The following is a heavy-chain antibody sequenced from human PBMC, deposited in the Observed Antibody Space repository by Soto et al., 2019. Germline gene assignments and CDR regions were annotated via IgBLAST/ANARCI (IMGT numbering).Heavy chain of an antibody. CDR3: ARGGYDSSPGTSPDYYYYGMDV. D-gene: IGHD3-22*01. CDR1: VYTFTSYA. CDR2: INAGNGNT. J-gene: IGHJ6*02. V-gene: IGHV1-3*01. Sequence: ASVKVSCKASVYTFTSYAMHWVRQAPGQRLEWMGWINAGNGNTKYSQKFQGRVTITRDTSASTAYMELSSLRSEDTAVYYCARGGYDSSPGTSPDYYYYGMDVWGQGTTVTVSS.